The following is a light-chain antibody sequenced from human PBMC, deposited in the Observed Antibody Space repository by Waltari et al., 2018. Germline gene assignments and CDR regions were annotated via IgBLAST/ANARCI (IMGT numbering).Light chain of an antibody. Sequence: DIVMTQSPDSLAVSLGERATINCRSSQSVLFTSSNKNHLAGYQQKPGQSPKLLIYWASTRESGVPDRFSGSGSGTDFTLTISSLQAEDVAVYYCQQYYSRPLTFGGGTKVEIK. CDR1: QSVLFTSSNKNH. CDR2: WAS. V-gene: IGKV4-1*01. J-gene: IGKJ4*01. CDR3: QQYYSRPLT.